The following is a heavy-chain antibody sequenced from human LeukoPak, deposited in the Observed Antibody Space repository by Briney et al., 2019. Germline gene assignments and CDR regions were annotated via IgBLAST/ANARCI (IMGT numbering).Heavy chain of an antibody. CDR2: INSDGSST. V-gene: IGHV3-74*01. Sequence: GGSLRLSCAASGFTFSSYGMHWVRQAPEKGLVWVSRINSDGSSTSYADSVKGRFTISRDNAKNTLFLQMNSLRAEDTAIYYCAKDRTVGASYWYFDLWGRGTLVTVSS. CDR1: GFTFSSYG. J-gene: IGHJ2*01. D-gene: IGHD1-26*01. CDR3: AKDRTVGASYWYFDL.